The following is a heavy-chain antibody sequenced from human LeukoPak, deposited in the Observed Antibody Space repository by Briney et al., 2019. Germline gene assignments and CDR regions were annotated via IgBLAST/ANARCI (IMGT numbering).Heavy chain of an antibody. Sequence: ASVKVSCKASGYTFTGYDINWVRQATGQGLEWMGWMNPNSGNTGYAQKFQGRVTMTRNTSISTAYMELSSLRSEDTAVYYCARGLVVPAAIGGYYYGMDVWGQATTVTVSS. J-gene: IGHJ6*02. CDR1: GYTFTGYD. V-gene: IGHV1-8*01. D-gene: IGHD2-2*02. CDR3: ARGLVVPAAIGGYYYGMDV. CDR2: MNPNSGNT.